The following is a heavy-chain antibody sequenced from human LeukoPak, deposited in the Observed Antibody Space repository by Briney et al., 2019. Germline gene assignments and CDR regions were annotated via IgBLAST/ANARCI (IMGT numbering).Heavy chain of an antibody. CDR1: GFTFSSYW. CDR3: ARGARFGELLPYYFDY. J-gene: IGHJ4*02. V-gene: IGHV3-7*01. Sequence: GGSLRLSCAASGFTFSSYWMSWVRQAPGKGLEWVANIKQDGSEKYYVDSVKGRFTISRDNAKNSLYLQMNSLRAEDTAVYYCARGARFGELLPYYFDYWGQGTLVTVSS. CDR2: IKQDGSEK. D-gene: IGHD3-10*01.